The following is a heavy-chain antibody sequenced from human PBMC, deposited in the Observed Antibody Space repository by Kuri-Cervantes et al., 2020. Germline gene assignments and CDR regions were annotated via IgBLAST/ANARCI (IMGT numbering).Heavy chain of an antibody. Sequence: GGSLRLSCAASGFTFSNAWMSWVRQAPGKGLEWVGRIKSKTDGGTTDYAAPVKGRFTISRDNAKNSLYLQMNSLRAEDTAVYYCAREEWELDFDYWGQGTLVTVSS. CDR2: IKSKTDGGTT. CDR3: AREEWELDFDY. J-gene: IGHJ4*02. V-gene: IGHV3-15*01. CDR1: GFTFSNAW. D-gene: IGHD1-26*01.